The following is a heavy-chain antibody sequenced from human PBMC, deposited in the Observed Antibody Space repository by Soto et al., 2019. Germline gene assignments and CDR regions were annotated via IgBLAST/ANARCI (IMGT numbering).Heavy chain of an antibody. CDR2: INHSGST. Sequence: QVQLQQWGAGLLKPSETLSLTCAVYGGSFSGYYWRWIRHPPGKGLEWIGEINHSGSTNYNPSLKSRVTISVDTSKNQFSLKLSSVTAADTAVYYGARSRITMIVVAQDAFDIWGQGTMVTVSS. V-gene: IGHV4-34*01. J-gene: IGHJ3*02. CDR3: ARSRITMIVVAQDAFDI. CDR1: GGSFSGYY. D-gene: IGHD3-22*01.